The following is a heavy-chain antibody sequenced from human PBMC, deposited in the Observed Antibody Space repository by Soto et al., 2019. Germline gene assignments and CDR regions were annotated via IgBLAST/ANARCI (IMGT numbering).Heavy chain of an antibody. D-gene: IGHD3-9*01. CDR3: ARDVQVNYFDNTYHYYAMDV. V-gene: IGHV3-23*01. Sequence: EVQLLESGGGLVQPGGSLSLSCAASGFTFSSYAMSWVRQAPGKGLEWVSAISGSGGSTYYADSVKGRFTISRDNSKNSLYLQMNSLISEDTAVYYCARDVQVNYFDNTYHYYAMDVWGQGTTVIVSS. CDR1: GFTFSSYA. J-gene: IGHJ6*02. CDR2: ISGSGGST.